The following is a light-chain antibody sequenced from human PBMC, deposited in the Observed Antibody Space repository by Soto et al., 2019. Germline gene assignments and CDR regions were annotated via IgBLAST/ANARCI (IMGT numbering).Light chain of an antibody. Sequence: TVLTQSPGTLSLSPGERATLSCRSSQTVSTYLAWYQQKPGQAPRLLIYGASSRATGIPDRFSGSGSGTDFSLPISRLEPEDFAVYYCEHYGALRTFGRRNKVDI. J-gene: IGKJ1*01. CDR2: GAS. CDR1: QTVSTY. CDR3: EHYGALRT. V-gene: IGKV3-20*01.